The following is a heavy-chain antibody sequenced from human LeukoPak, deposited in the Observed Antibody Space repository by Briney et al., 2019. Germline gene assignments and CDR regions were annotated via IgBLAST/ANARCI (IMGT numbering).Heavy chain of an antibody. D-gene: IGHD1-26*01. V-gene: IGHV1-8*03. CDR1: GYTFTSYD. CDR2: MNPNSGNT. J-gene: IGHJ3*02. Sequence: ASVKVSCKASGYTFTSYDINWARQATGQGLEWMGWMNPNSGNTGYAQKFQGRVTITRNTSISTAYMELSSLRSEDTAVYYCARGPSELGAFDIWGQGTMVTVSS. CDR3: ARGPSELGAFDI.